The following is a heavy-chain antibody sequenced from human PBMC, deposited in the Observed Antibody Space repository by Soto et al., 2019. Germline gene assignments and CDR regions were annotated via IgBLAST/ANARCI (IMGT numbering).Heavy chain of an antibody. D-gene: IGHD3-9*01. V-gene: IGHV3-48*01. CDR3: ARAPTITISGLFDP. J-gene: IGHJ5*02. Sequence: EVQLVESGGGLVQPGGSLRLSCAASGFTFSSYSMNWVRQAPGKGLEWVSYISSSSSTIYYADSVKGRFTISRDNAKNSLYLQMNSLRAEDTAVYYCARAPTITISGLFDPWGQGTLVTVSS. CDR1: GFTFSSYS. CDR2: ISSSSSTI.